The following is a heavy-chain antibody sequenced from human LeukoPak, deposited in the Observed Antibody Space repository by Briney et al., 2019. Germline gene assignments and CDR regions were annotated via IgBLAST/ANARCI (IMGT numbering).Heavy chain of an antibody. V-gene: IGHV5-51*01. J-gene: IGHJ5*02. Sequence: PGESLKISCKGSGYTFPTYWIGWVRQMPGKGLEWMGIIYPGDSDTRYSPSFQGQVTISADKSISTAYLQWSSLKASDTAMYYCARQGDCSSTSCSNWFDPWGQGTLVTVSS. CDR3: ARQGDCSSTSCSNWFDP. CDR1: GYTFPTYW. D-gene: IGHD2-2*01. CDR2: IYPGDSDT.